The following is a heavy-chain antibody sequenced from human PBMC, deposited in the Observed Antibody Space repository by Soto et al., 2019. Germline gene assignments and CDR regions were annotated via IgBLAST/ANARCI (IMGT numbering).Heavy chain of an antibody. CDR2: IYYSGST. V-gene: IGHV4-59*08. J-gene: IGHJ5*02. D-gene: IGHD6-13*01. Sequence: PSETLSLTCTVSGGSISDYYWSWIRQPPGKRPEWIGYIYYSGSTNYNPSLKSRVTISQDTSKNQLSLRLSSVSAADTAVYYCVRLVSSNWYWFDPWGQGSLVTVSS. CDR3: VRLVSSNWYWFDP. CDR1: GGSISDYY.